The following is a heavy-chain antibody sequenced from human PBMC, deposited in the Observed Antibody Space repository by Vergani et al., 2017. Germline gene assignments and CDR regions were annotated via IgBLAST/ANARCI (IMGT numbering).Heavy chain of an antibody. J-gene: IGHJ3*01. V-gene: IGHV4-61*02. CDR1: GGSISAGYYF. CDR3: ARRSGGYYSGGKVHPLRTAFDV. D-gene: IGHD2-15*01. CDR2: ISASGNA. Sequence: QVQLQASGPGRVKPSQTLSLTCTMSGGSISAGYYFWSWIRQPAGKGLEWLGHISASGNASHSPSLKTRLSMSVDTSKNQFSLTVTSVTAADTAIYFCARRSGGYYSGGKVHPLRTAFDVWGHGTVVTVSS.